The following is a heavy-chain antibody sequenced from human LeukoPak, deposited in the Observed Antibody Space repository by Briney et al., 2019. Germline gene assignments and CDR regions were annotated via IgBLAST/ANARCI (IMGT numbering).Heavy chain of an antibody. Sequence: SSETLSLTCTVSGYSISSGYYWGWIRQPPGKGLEWIGSIYHSGSTYYNPSLKSRVTISVDTSKNQFSLKLSSVTAADTAVYYCARDGREEQWLAHYYYYYYMDVWGKGTTVTVSS. CDR3: ARDGREEQWLAHYYYYYYMDV. V-gene: IGHV4-38-2*02. CDR2: IYHSGST. D-gene: IGHD6-19*01. CDR1: GYSISSGYY. J-gene: IGHJ6*03.